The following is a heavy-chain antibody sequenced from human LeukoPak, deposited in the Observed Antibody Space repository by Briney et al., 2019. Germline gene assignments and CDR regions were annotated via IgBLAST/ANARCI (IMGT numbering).Heavy chain of an antibody. CDR3: AKEVVVVITAPTEAGFDY. Sequence: GGSLRLSCAASGFTFSSYAMSWVRQAPGKGLEWVSAISGSGGSTYYADSVKGRFTISRDNSKNTLHLQMNSLRAEDTAVYYCAKEVVVVITAPTEAGFDYWGQGTLVTVSS. J-gene: IGHJ4*02. D-gene: IGHD3-22*01. CDR2: ISGSGGST. V-gene: IGHV3-23*01. CDR1: GFTFSSYA.